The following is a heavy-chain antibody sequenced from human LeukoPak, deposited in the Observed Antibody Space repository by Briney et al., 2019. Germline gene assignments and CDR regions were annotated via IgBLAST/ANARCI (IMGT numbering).Heavy chain of an antibody. D-gene: IGHD2-15*01. J-gene: IGHJ5*02. CDR1: GGSFSGYY. Sequence: SETLSLTCAVYGGSFSGYYWSWIRQPPGKGLEWIGEINHSGSTNYNPSLKSRVTISVDTSKNQFSLKLSSVTAADTAVYYCARGKVVVAAKNWFDPWGQGTLVTVSP. CDR3: ARGKVVVAAKNWFDP. V-gene: IGHV4-34*01. CDR2: INHSGST.